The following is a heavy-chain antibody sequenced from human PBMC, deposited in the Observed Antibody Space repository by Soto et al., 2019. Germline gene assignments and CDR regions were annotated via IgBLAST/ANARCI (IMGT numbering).Heavy chain of an antibody. CDR2: IYYSGST. J-gene: IGHJ5*02. V-gene: IGHV4-30-4*01. Sequence: SETLSLTCTVSGGSISSGDYYWSWIRQPPGKGLEWIGYIYYSGSTYYNPSLKSRVTISVDTSKNQFSLKLSSVTAADTAVYYCAREGGRFLEWGGENWFDPWGQGTLVTVSS. CDR1: GGSISSGDYY. D-gene: IGHD3-3*01. CDR3: AREGGRFLEWGGENWFDP.